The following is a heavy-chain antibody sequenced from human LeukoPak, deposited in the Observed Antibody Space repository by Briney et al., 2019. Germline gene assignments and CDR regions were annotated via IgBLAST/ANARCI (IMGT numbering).Heavy chain of an antibody. J-gene: IGHJ6*02. D-gene: IGHD7-27*01. CDR3: ARHLGIRVGFRDYYGFAA. CDR2: IWYDGSNE. Sequence: PGGSLRLSCAASGFTFSSYGMDWVRQAPGKGLEWVAVIWYDGSNEYYADSVKGRFTISRDNSQNTLYLQMNSLIAEDTAVHYCARHLGIRVGFRDYYGFAARGPRATVTVSS. V-gene: IGHV3-33*01. CDR1: GFTFSSYG.